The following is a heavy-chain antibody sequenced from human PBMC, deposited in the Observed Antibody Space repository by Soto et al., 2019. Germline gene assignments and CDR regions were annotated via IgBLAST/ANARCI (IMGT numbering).Heavy chain of an antibody. Sequence: SVKISCTESGYTFPIYYMHWVRQAPAQELEWMGIINPSGGSTSYAQKFQGRVTMTRDTSTSTVYMELSSLRSEDTAVYYCASAPPYSSSWYYYGIDVWGQGTTVTVSS. V-gene: IGHV1-46*01. CDR2: INPSGGST. J-gene: IGHJ6*02. D-gene: IGHD6-13*01. CDR1: GYTFPIYY. CDR3: ASAPPYSSSWYYYGIDV.